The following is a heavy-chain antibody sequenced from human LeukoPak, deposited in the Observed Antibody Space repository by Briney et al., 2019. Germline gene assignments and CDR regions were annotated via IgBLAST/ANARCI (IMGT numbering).Heavy chain of an antibody. CDR1: GGTFSSYA. D-gene: IGHD3-9*01. CDR2: IIPILGIA. J-gene: IGHJ4*02. V-gene: IGHV1-69*04. Sequence: ASVKVSCKASGGTFSSYAISWVRQAPGQGLEWMGRIIPILGIANYAQKYQGRVTITADKSTSTAYMELSSLRSEDTAVYYGARGYYDILTGYYDDYWGQGTLVTVSS. CDR3: ARGYYDILTGYYDDY.